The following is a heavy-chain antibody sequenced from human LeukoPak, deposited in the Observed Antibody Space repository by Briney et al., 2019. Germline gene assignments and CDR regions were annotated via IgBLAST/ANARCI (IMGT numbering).Heavy chain of an antibody. V-gene: IGHV6-1*01. J-gene: IGHJ4*02. CDR1: GDSVSSNSAA. CDR3: ARDTNGSSWYFLDY. Sequence: SQTLSLTCAISGDSVSSNSAAWNWIRQSPSRGLEWLGRTFYRSTWYKDYAVSVKSRITINPDTSKNQFSLQLNFLTPEDTAVYYCARDTNGSSWYFLDYWGQGTLVTVSS. CDR2: TFYRSTWYK. D-gene: IGHD6-13*01.